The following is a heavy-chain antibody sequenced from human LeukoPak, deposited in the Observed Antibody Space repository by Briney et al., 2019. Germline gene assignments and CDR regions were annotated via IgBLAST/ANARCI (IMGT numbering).Heavy chain of an antibody. Sequence: GGSLRPSCAASGFTFSSYSMNWVRQAPGKGLEWVSSISSSSSYIYYADSVKGRFTISRDNAKNSLYLQMNSLRAEDTAVYYRPALYYYGSGGPNWFDPWGQGTLVTVSS. CDR2: ISSSSSYI. D-gene: IGHD3-10*01. V-gene: IGHV3-21*01. CDR3: PALYYYGSGGPNWFDP. J-gene: IGHJ5*02. CDR1: GFTFSSYS.